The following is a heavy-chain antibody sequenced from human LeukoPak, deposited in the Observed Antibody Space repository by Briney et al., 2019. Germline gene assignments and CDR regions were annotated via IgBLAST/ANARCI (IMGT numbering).Heavy chain of an antibody. Sequence: ASVKVSCKASGYTFTNYGISWVRQAPGQGLDWMGWISAYNGNKVYAQELQGRVTMTTDTSTSTAYMELRSLRSDDTAVYYCARPGGNSGPTGYYGMDVWGQGTTVTVSS. CDR2: ISAYNGNK. CDR3: ARPGGNSGPTGYYGMDV. D-gene: IGHD4-23*01. J-gene: IGHJ6*02. CDR1: GYTFTNYG. V-gene: IGHV1-18*01.